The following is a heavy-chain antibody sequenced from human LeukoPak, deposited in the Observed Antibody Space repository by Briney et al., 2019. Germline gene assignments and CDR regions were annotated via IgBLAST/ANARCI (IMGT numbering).Heavy chain of an antibody. V-gene: IGHV3-21*01. D-gene: IGHD3-22*01. CDR1: GFTFSSYS. J-gene: IGHJ5*02. Sequence: GGSLRLSCAASGFTFSSYSMNWVHQAPGKGLEWVSSISSSSSYIYYADSVKGRFTISRDNAKNSLYLQMNSLRAEDTAVYYCARDLHDSSGYVGWFDPWGQGTLVAVSS. CDR3: ARDLHDSSGYVGWFDP. CDR2: ISSSSSYI.